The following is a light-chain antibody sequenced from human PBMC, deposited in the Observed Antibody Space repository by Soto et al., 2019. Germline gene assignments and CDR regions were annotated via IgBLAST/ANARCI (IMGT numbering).Light chain of an antibody. Sequence: DIQMTQSPSTLSASVGDRVTTTCRASQSISSWLAWYQQKPGKAPKLLIYDASSLESGVPSRFSGSGSGTEFTLTISSLQPDDFASYYCQQCGFGQGTKVEIK. V-gene: IGKV1-5*01. CDR2: DAS. J-gene: IGKJ1*01. CDR1: QSISSW. CDR3: QQCG.